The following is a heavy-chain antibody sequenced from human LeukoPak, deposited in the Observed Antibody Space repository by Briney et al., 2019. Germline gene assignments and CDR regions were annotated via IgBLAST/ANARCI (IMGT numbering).Heavy chain of an antibody. CDR2: IYYSGST. CDR3: ARETNYYDSSGYSDNWFDP. Sequence: SETLSLTCTVSGGSISSYYWSWIRQPPGKGLEWIGYIYYSGSTNYNPSLKSRVTISVDTSKNQFALQLSYVTAADTAVYYCARETNYYDSSGYSDNWFDPWGQGTLATVSS. J-gene: IGHJ5*02. V-gene: IGHV4-59*01. CDR1: GGSISSYY. D-gene: IGHD3-22*01.